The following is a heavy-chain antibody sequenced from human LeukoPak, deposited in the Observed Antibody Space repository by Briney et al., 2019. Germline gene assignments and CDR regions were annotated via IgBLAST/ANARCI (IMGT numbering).Heavy chain of an antibody. CDR3: ARGGHHYHSSGYYGGTDCDY. CDR1: GFTFSSYW. V-gene: IGHV3-74*01. Sequence: PGGSLRLSCAASGFTFSSYWMHWVRQDPGKGLVWVSRISSDESSTSYADSVKGRFTISRDNAKNTLYLQMNSLRAEDTALYYCARGGHHYHSSGYYGGTDCDYWGQGTLVTVSS. J-gene: IGHJ4*02. D-gene: IGHD3-22*01. CDR2: ISSDESST.